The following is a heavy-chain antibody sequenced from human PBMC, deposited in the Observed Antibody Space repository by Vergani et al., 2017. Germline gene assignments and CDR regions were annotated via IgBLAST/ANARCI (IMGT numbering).Heavy chain of an antibody. CDR1: GYTFSDYY. J-gene: IGHJ6*02. CDR2: INPNSGGT. Sequence: QVQLVQSGAEVKKPGASVKVACKASGYTFSDYYMHWVRQAPGQGLEWMGWINPNSGGTNYAQKFQGRATMTRDTSISTAYMEVSRLRYDDTAVYYCARDKAVVLGATGGYYHGMDVWGQGTTVTVSS. D-gene: IGHD1-26*01. V-gene: IGHV1-2*02. CDR3: ARDKAVVLGATGGYYHGMDV.